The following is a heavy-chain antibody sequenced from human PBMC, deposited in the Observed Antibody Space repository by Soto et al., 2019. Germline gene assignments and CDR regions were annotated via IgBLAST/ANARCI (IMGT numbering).Heavy chain of an antibody. CDR3: AKSSYYYDSSGYYH. V-gene: IGHV3-23*01. D-gene: IGHD3-22*01. CDR1: GFTFSSYA. CDR2: ISGSGGST. Sequence: EVQLLESGGGLVQPGGSLRLSCAASGFTFSSYAMSWVRQAPGKGLEWVSAISGSGGSTYYADSVKGRFTISRDNSKNTLYLPMNSLRAEDTAVYYCAKSSYYYDSSGYYHWGQGTLVTVSS. J-gene: IGHJ4*02.